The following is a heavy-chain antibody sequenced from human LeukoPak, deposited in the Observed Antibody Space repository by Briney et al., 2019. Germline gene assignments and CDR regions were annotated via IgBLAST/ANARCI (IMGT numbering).Heavy chain of an antibody. Sequence: GSSVKVSCKASGGTFSSYAISWVRQAPGQGLEWMGGIIPIFGTANYAQKFQGRVTITTDESTSIAYMELSSLRSEDTAVYSCARSSSVVPAVIAGGYWGQGTLVTVSS. D-gene: IGHD2-2*01. J-gene: IGHJ4*02. CDR1: GGTFSSYA. V-gene: IGHV1-69*05. CDR2: IIPIFGTA. CDR3: ARSSSVVPAVIAGGY.